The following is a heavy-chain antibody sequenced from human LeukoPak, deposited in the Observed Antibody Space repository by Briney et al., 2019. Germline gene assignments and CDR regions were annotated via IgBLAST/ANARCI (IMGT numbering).Heavy chain of an antibody. V-gene: IGHV3-30*18. CDR3: AKDRHGYYDSSGFWFDP. CDR2: ISYDGSNK. D-gene: IGHD3-22*01. CDR1: GFTFSSYG. Sequence: GGSLRLSCAASGFTFSSYGMHWVRQAPGKGLEWVAVISYDGSNKYYADSVKGRFTISRDNSKNTLYLQMNSLRAEDTAVYYCAKDRHGYYDSSGFWFDPWGQGTLVTVSS. J-gene: IGHJ5*02.